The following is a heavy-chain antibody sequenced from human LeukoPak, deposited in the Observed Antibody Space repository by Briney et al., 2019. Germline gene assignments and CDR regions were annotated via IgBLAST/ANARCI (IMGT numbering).Heavy chain of an antibody. J-gene: IGHJ3*02. V-gene: IGHV4-34*01. D-gene: IGHD3-16*01. CDR2: INHGGNT. Sequence: KPSETLSLTCAVYGESFSGYFWSWIRQTPGKGLGWIGEINHGGNTRYNPSLKSRVAISIDTSANQFSLNLNSVTAADTAVYYCARLAVMEVIEFDIWGQGTLVTVSS. CDR3: ARLAVMEVIEFDI. CDR1: GESFSGYF.